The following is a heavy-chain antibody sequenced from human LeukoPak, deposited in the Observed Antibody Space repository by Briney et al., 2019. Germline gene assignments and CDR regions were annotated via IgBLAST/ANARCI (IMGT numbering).Heavy chain of an antibody. Sequence: PGGSLRLSCAASGFTFSNCAMSWVRQAPGKGLEWVSSISSSSSYIYYADSVKGRFTISRDNAKNSLYLQMNSLRAEDTAVYYCAREWPYCSSTSCYGYYYGMDVWGQGTTVTVSS. CDR3: AREWPYCSSTSCYGYYYGMDV. D-gene: IGHD2-2*01. CDR1: GFTFSNCA. V-gene: IGHV3-21*01. J-gene: IGHJ6*02. CDR2: ISSSSSYI.